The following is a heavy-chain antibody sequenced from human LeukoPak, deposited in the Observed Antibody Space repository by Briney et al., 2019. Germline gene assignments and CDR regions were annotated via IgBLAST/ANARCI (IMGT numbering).Heavy chain of an antibody. CDR2: ISNSGSTI. V-gene: IGHV3-48*03. CDR1: GFTFSNYE. D-gene: IGHD5-24*01. Sequence: PGGSLRLSCAASGFTFSNYEMHWVRRDPGKGLEWLSYISNSGSTIYYANSVKGRFTISRDNAKNSLCLQMNSLRGEDTAVYYCVREKAGDGYNFDYWGQGTLVTVPS. J-gene: IGHJ4*02. CDR3: VREKAGDGYNFDY.